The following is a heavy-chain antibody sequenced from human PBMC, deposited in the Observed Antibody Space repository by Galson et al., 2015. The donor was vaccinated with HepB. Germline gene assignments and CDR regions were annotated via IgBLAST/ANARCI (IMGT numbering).Heavy chain of an antibody. J-gene: IGHJ6*03. CDR2: INPNSGGT. CDR1: GYTFTGYY. CDR3: ARVRYSSGWYANYYYYYMDV. V-gene: IGHV1-2*06. Sequence: SVKVSCKASGYTFTGYYMHWVRQAPGQGLEWMGRINPNSGGTNYAQKFQGRVTMTRDTSISTAYMELSRLRSDDTAVYYCARVRYSSGWYANYYYYYMDVWGKGTTVTVSS. D-gene: IGHD6-19*01.